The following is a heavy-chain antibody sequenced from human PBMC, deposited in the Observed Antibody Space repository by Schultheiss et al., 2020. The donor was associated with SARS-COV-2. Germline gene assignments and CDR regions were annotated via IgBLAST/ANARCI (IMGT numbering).Heavy chain of an antibody. CDR1: GGSISSYY. J-gene: IGHJ5*02. CDR3: ARDPRIRGSWFDP. V-gene: IGHV4-59*01. D-gene: IGHD2-15*01. CDR2: IYYSGST. Sequence: SETLSLTCTVSGGSISSYYWSWIRQPPGKGLEWIGYIYYSGSTNYNPSLKSRVTMSVDTSKNQFSLKLTSVTAADTAVYYCARDPRIRGSWFDPWGQGILVTVSS.